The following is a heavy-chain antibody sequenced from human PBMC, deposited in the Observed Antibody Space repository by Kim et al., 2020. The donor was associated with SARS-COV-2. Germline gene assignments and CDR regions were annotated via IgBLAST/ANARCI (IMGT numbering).Heavy chain of an antibody. Sequence: SETLSLTCAVYGGSFSGYYWSWIRQPPGKGLEWIGEINHSGSTNYNPSLKSRVTISVDTSKNQFSLKLSSVTTADTAVYYCARVIEQGLVLARYFDYWG. V-gene: IGHV4-34*01. D-gene: IGHD6-19*01. CDR1: GGSFSGYY. J-gene: IGHJ4*01. CDR2: INHSGST. CDR3: ARVIEQGLVLARYFDY.